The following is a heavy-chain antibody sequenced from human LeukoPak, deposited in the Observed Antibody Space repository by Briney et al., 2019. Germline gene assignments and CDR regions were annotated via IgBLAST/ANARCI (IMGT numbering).Heavy chain of an antibody. V-gene: IGHV1-69*05. J-gene: IGHJ4*02. D-gene: IGHD3-16*01. Sequence: SVKVSCKASGGTFSSYAISWVRQAPGQGLEWMGGIIPIFGTANYAQKFQGRVTITTDESTSTAYMELSSLRSEDTAVYYCAREEAGGFGGSPARYFDYWGQGTLVTVSS. CDR2: IIPIFGTA. CDR3: AREEAGGFGGSPARYFDY. CDR1: GGTFSSYA.